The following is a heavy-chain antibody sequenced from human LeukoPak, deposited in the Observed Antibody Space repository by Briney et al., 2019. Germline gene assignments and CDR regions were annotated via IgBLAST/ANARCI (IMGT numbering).Heavy chain of an antibody. D-gene: IGHD1-1*01. CDR2: ISWDGGST. Sequence: GGSLRLSCAASGFTFDDYTMHWVRQAPGKGLEWVSLISWDGGSTYYADSVKGRFTISRDNSKNSLYLQMNSLRAEDTALYYCAKGGPIERDAFDIWGQGTMVTVSS. CDR3: AKGGPIERDAFDI. J-gene: IGHJ3*02. V-gene: IGHV3-43*01. CDR1: GFTFDDYT.